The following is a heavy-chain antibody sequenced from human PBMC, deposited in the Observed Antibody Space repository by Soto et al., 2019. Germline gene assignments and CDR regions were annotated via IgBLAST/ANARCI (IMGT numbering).Heavy chain of an antibody. CDR1: GFSLSTSGVG. CDR2: IYWNDDR. V-gene: IGHV2-5*01. Sequence: SRPSLVNATQTITLTCTFSGFSLSTSGVGVGWIRQPPGKTLEWLGLIYWNDDRRYSPSLKTRLTITKDTSKNQVVLTVTNMDPVDTATYYCVHRVHTGGWYKYCCLDVWGQGTTVTVSS. J-gene: IGHJ6*02. D-gene: IGHD6-19*01. CDR3: VHRVHTGGWYKYCCLDV.